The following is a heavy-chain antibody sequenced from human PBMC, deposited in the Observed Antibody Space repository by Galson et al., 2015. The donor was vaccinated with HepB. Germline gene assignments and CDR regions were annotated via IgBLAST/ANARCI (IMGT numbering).Heavy chain of an antibody. J-gene: IGHJ1*01. CDR2: ISYDGSNK. Sequence: SLRLSCAASGFTFSSYAMHWVRQAPGKGLEWVAVISYDGSNKYYADSVKGRFTISRDNSKNTLYLQMNSLRAEDTAVYYCARDGGELPSEYFQHWGQGTLVTVSS. CDR3: ARDGGELPSEYFQH. V-gene: IGHV3-30-3*01. D-gene: IGHD1-26*01. CDR1: GFTFSSYA.